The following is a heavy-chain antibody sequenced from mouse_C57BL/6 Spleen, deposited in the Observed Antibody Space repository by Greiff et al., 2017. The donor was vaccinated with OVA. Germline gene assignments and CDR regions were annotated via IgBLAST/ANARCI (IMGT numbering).Heavy chain of an antibody. Sequence: VQLQQSGPELVKPGASVKISCKASGYTFTDYYMNWVKQSHGKSLEWIGDINPNNGGTSYNQKFKGKATLTVDKSSSTAYMELRSLTSEDSAVYYCAREGYSNWGYFDVWGTGTTVTVSS. D-gene: IGHD2-5*01. CDR3: AREGYSNWGYFDV. CDR1: GYTFTDYY. CDR2: INPNNGGT. J-gene: IGHJ1*03. V-gene: IGHV1-26*01.